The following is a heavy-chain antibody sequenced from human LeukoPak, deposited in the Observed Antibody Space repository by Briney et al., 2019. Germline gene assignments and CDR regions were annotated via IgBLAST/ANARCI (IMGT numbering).Heavy chain of an antibody. Sequence: ASVKVSCKASGYHFASYAMHWVRQAPGQRLEWMGWINAGNGNTKYSQKFQGRVTITRDTSASTAYMELSSLRSEDTAVYYCARDLYRITMVRGVILPGNYWGQGTLVTVSS. D-gene: IGHD3-10*01. J-gene: IGHJ4*02. CDR2: INAGNGNT. CDR3: ARDLYRITMVRGVILPGNY. CDR1: GYHFASYA. V-gene: IGHV1-3*01.